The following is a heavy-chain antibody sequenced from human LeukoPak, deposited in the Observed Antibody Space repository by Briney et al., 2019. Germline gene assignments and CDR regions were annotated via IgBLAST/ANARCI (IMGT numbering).Heavy chain of an antibody. CDR1: GFTFSSYS. CDR2: ISSSSSYI. D-gene: IGHD3-10*01. CDR3: ARDLWADTLGWFDP. Sequence: PGGSLRLSCAASGFTFSSYSMNWVRQAPGKGLEWVSSISSSSSYIYYADSVKGRFTISRDNAKNSLYLQMNSLRAEDTAVYYCARDLWADTLGWFDPWGQGTLVTVSS. J-gene: IGHJ5*02. V-gene: IGHV3-21*01.